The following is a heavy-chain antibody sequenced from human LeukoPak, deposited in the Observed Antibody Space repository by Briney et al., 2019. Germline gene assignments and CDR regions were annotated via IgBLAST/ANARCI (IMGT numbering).Heavy chain of an antibody. J-gene: IGHJ4*02. Sequence: ASVKVSCKASGGTFSTYPISWVRQAPGQGLEWMGGIITIVGIANYAQKFWGRVTITADKSTNTAYMELSSLRSEDTAVYYCARDGEMAAIYFDYWGQGTLVTVSS. CDR3: ARDGEMAAIYFDY. CDR2: IITIVGIA. V-gene: IGHV1-69*17. D-gene: IGHD5-24*01. CDR1: GGTFSTYP.